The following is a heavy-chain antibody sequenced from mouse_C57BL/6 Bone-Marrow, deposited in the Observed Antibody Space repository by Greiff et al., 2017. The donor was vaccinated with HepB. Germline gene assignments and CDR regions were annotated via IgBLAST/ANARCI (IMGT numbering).Heavy chain of an antibody. Sequence: VQRVESGAELARPGASVKMSCKASGYTFTSNTMHWVKQRPGQGLEWIGYINPSSGYTKYNQKFKDKATLTADKSSSTAYMQLSSLTSEDSAVDYCAFYDYDYFDYWGQGTTLTVSS. CDR3: AFYDYDYFDY. CDR1: GYTFTSNT. J-gene: IGHJ2*01. CDR2: INPSSGYT. D-gene: IGHD2-4*01. V-gene: IGHV1-4*01.